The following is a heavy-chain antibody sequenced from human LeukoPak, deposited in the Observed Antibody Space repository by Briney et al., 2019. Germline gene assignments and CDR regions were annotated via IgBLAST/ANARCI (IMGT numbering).Heavy chain of an antibody. CDR2: ISSSGDTI. CDR3: ARGDKDFYHGMDV. V-gene: IGHV3-11*01. D-gene: IGHD2-15*01. Sequence: GGSLRLSCAASGFTFSDFYMRWIRQAPGKGLEWISYISSSGDTIYYGDSVKGRFTISRDNAKNSLYLQMNSLRAEDTAVYYYARGDKDFYHGMDVWGQGTTVTVSS. CDR1: GFTFSDFY. J-gene: IGHJ6*02.